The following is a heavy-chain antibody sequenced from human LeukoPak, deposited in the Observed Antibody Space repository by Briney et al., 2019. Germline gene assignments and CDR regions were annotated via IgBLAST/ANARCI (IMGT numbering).Heavy chain of an antibody. CDR2: ISGSGGST. CDR1: GFTFSRYG. V-gene: IGHV3-23*01. Sequence: GGSLRLSCAASGFTFSRYGMSWVRQAPGKGLEWVSAISGSGGSTYYADSVKGRFTISRDNSKNTLYLQMNSLRAEDTAVYHCAKEIYYDSTGPQYWGQGTLVTVSS. CDR3: AKEIYYDSTGPQY. D-gene: IGHD3-22*01. J-gene: IGHJ4*02.